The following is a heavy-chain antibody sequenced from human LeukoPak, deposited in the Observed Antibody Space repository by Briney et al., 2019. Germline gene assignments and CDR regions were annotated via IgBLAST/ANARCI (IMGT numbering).Heavy chain of an antibody. CDR1: GYTFTGYY. Sequence: EASVKVSCKASGYTFTGYYMHWVRQAPGQGLEWRGRINPNSGGTNYAQKFQGRVTMTRDTSISTAYMELSRLRSDDTAVYYCARVGSMLRGVKDGRVFDYWGQGTLVTVSS. CDR3: ARVGSMLRGVKDGRVFDY. J-gene: IGHJ4*02. V-gene: IGHV1-2*06. D-gene: IGHD3-10*01. CDR2: INPNSGGT.